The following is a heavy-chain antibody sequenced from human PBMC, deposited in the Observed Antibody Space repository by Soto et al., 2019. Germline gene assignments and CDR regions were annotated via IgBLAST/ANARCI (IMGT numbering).Heavy chain of an antibody. V-gene: IGHV1-24*01. CDR2: FDPEDGET. J-gene: IGHJ3*02. CDR1: GYTLTELS. D-gene: IGHD3-22*01. Sequence: GASVKVSCKVSGYTLTELSMHWVRQAPGKGLEWMGGFDPEDGETIYAQKFQGRVTMTEDTSTDTAYMELSSLRSEDTAVYYCATTVYYGSNDAFDIWGQGTMVTVSS. CDR3: ATTVYYGSNDAFDI.